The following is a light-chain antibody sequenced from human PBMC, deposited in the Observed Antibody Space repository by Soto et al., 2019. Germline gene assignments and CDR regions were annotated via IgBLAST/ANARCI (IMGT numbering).Light chain of an antibody. CDR3: QQFHSFPIT. J-gene: IGKJ5*01. CDR1: QSISIW. V-gene: IGKV1-5*01. CDR2: DAS. Sequence: GDRVTITCRASQSISIWLAWYQQKPGKDPKLLINDASSLESGVPSRFTGSGSGTEFTLTISNLQPDDFATYYCQQFHSFPITFGQGTRLEIK.